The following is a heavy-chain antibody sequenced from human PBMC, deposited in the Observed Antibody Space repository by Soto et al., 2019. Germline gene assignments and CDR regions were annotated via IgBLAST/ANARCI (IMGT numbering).Heavy chain of an antibody. Sequence: SETLSLTCVVSSYSISSGFFWAWIRQPPGKGLEWVGSIYHTGDTHYNPPLRRQVSMSVDTSKNHFSLRLTYLTAADTAMYFCARDTNSLDLWGQGILVTVS. CDR3: ARDTNSLDL. CDR2: IYHTGDT. CDR1: SYSISSGFF. D-gene: IGHD2-8*01. J-gene: IGHJ5*02. V-gene: IGHV4-38-2*02.